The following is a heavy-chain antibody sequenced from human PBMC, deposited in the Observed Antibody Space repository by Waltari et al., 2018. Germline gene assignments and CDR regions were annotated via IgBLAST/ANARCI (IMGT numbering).Heavy chain of an antibody. Sequence: QVQLQESGPGLVKPSETLSLTCAVSGYSISSGYYWGWIRQPPGKGLEWIGSIYHSGSTSYNPSRKCLVTISVDTSKNQFSLKLSSVTAADTAVYYCATPGGGQQLVRSHAFDIWGQGTMVTVSS. J-gene: IGHJ3*02. CDR3: ATPGGGQQLVRSHAFDI. CDR1: GYSISSGYY. D-gene: IGHD6-13*01. V-gene: IGHV4-38-2*01. CDR2: IYHSGST.